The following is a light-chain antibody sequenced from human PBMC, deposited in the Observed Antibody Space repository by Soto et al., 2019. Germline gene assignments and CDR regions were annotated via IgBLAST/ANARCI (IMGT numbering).Light chain of an antibody. J-gene: IGKJ1*01. Sequence: PGETATLSCSASQSVTKSLAWYQQKHGQAPRLIIYGASSRATGIPDRFSGSGYGTDFNLTISSLQTEDFATYYCLQHNSYPWTFGQGTKVDIK. V-gene: IGKV3D-15*01. CDR1: QSVTKS. CDR2: GAS. CDR3: LQHNSYPWT.